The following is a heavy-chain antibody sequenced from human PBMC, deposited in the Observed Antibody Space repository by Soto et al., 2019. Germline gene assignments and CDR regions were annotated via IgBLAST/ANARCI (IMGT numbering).Heavy chain of an antibody. CDR2: ISSDAAYI. V-gene: IGHV3-21*01. Sequence: EVQVVESGGGLVKPGGSLTLSCNFTFSLYSMNWVRQAPGKGLEWVASISSDAAYIKYADSVQGRFTISRDNAKSSVSLQMSSLRVEDTAVYFCTRDEGGSYDSWFHPWGQGTQVTVSA. J-gene: IGHJ5*02. CDR3: TRDEGGSYDSWFHP. D-gene: IGHD1-26*01. CDR1: TFSLYS.